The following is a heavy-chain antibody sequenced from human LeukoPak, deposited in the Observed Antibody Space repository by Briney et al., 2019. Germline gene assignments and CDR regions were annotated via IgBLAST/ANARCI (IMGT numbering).Heavy chain of an antibody. CDR2: IRYDGSNK. V-gene: IGHV3-30*02. Sequence: PGGSLRLSCAASGFTFSSYGMHWVRQAPGKGLEWVAFIRYDGSNKYYADSVKGRFTISRDNSKNTLYLQMNSLRAEDTAVYYCARARAYYDSSAYPGYWGQGTLVTVSS. CDR3: ARARAYYDSSAYPGY. D-gene: IGHD3-22*01. CDR1: GFTFSSYG. J-gene: IGHJ4*02.